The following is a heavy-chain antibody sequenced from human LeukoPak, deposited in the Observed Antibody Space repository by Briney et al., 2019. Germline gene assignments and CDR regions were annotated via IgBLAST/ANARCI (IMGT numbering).Heavy chain of an antibody. CDR2: ISSSSSYI. J-gene: IGHJ4*02. D-gene: IGHD5-24*01. CDR3: ARDDGRDAYRAADY. Sequence: GGSLRLSCAASGFTFSSYSMNWVRQAPGKGLGWVSSISSSSSYIYYADSVKGRFTISRDNPKNSLYLQMNSLRAEDTAVYYCARDDGRDAYRAADYWGQGTLVTVSS. CDR1: GFTFSSYS. V-gene: IGHV3-21*01.